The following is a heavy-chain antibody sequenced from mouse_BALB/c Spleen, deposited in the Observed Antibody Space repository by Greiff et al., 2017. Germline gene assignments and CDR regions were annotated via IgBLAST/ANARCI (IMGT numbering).Heavy chain of an antibody. D-gene: IGHD3-2*01. CDR1: GFTFSNYW. V-gene: IGHV6-6*02. Sequence: EVMLVESGGGLVQPGGSMKLSCVASGFTFSNYWMNWVRQSPEKGLEWVAEIRLKSNNYATHYAESVKGRFTISRDDSKSSVYLQMNNLRAEDTGIYYCTRDSSGYVEAMDYWGQGTSVTVSS. CDR3: TRDSSGYVEAMDY. CDR2: IRLKSNNYAT. J-gene: IGHJ4*01.